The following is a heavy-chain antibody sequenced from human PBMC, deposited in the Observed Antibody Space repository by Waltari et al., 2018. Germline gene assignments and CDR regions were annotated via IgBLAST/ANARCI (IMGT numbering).Heavy chain of an antibody. V-gene: IGHV4-34*01. J-gene: IGHJ4*02. D-gene: IGHD3-22*01. Sequence: QVQLQQWGAGLLKPSETLSLTCAVYAGSFSDYFWGWIRQAPGEGLGWIGEINHRGSTTYSPSLKSGVTISLDTSKSQFSLTLASVTAADTALYYCARGRPFYETSGYYYNYWGQGTLVTVSS. CDR3: ARGRPFYETSGYYYNY. CDR1: AGSFSDYF. CDR2: INHRGST.